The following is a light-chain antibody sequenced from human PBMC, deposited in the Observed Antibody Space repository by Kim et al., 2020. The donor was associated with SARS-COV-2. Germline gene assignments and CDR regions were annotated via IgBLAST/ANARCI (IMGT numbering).Light chain of an antibody. V-gene: IGKV1-27*01. CDR1: QGISKC. CDR3: EQYDRAPRT. CDR2: YAS. J-gene: IGKJ1*01. Sequence: DIQMTQSRSSLSASVGDRVTISCRASQGISKCLAWYQQKPGKVPNLLIYYASTLQSGVPSRFSGSGSGTDVTLTISSLQPEDVATYYCEQYDRAPRTFGQGTKVDIK.